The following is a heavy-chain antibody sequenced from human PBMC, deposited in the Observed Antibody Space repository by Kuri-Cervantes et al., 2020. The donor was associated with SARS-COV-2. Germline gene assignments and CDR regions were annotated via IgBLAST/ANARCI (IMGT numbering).Heavy chain of an antibody. Sequence: GESLKISCTASGFTFGDYAMSWVRQAPGKGLEWVGFIRSKAYGGTTEYAASVKGRFTISRDDSKSIAYLQMNSLKTEDTAVYYCTVDFWSGYYDYWGQGTLVTVSS. D-gene: IGHD3-3*01. V-gene: IGHV3-49*04. CDR2: IRSKAYGGTT. J-gene: IGHJ4*02. CDR3: TVDFWSGYYDY. CDR1: GFTFGDYA.